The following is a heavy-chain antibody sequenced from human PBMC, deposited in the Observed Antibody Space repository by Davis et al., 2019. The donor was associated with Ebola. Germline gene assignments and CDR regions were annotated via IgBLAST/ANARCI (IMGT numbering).Heavy chain of an antibody. CDR3: ARTRKITSRSWYRHYYYYYGMDV. D-gene: IGHD6-13*01. Sequence: SVKVSCKASGGTFSSYAISWVRQAPGQGLEWMGGIIPIFGTANYAQKFQGRVTITADESTSTAYMELSSLRSEDTAVYYCARTRKITSRSWYRHYYYYYGMDVWGQGTTVTVSS. V-gene: IGHV1-69*13. J-gene: IGHJ6*02. CDR1: GGTFSSYA. CDR2: IIPIFGTA.